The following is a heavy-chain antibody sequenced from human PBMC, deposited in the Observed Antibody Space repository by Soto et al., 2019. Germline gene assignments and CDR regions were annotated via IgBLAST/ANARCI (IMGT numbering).Heavy chain of an antibody. CDR1: GGSFSCYY. Sequence: LSLTCAVYGGSFSCYYWSWIRQPPWKGLEWIGEINHSGSTNYNPSLKSRVTISVDTSKNQFSLKLSSVTAADTAVYYCARDRFDFWSGYPIYYFDYWGQGTLVTVSS. CDR2: INHSGST. V-gene: IGHV4-34*01. CDR3: ARDRFDFWSGYPIYYFDY. D-gene: IGHD3-3*01. J-gene: IGHJ4*02.